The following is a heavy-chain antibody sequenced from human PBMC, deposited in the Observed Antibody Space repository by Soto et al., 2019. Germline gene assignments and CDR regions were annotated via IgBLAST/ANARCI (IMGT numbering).Heavy chain of an antibody. Sequence: QLQLQESGSGLVKPSQTLSLTCAVSGGSISSGGYSWNWIRQPLGKGLEWIGYIYHSGSTYYNPSLKSRLTISIDTSKNQFSLKLSSVTAADTAMYFCARGFRGVYFDFWGQGTLVTVSS. CDR2: IYHSGST. J-gene: IGHJ4*02. V-gene: IGHV4-30-2*05. D-gene: IGHD3-10*01. CDR1: GGSISSGGYS. CDR3: ARGFRGVYFDF.